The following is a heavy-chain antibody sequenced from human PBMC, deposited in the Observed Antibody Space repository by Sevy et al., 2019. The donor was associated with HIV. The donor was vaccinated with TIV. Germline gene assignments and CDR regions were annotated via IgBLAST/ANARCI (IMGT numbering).Heavy chain of an antibody. CDR3: AREDIVLGEDNYYGIDV. CDR2: IHSGGKI. J-gene: IGHJ6*02. CDR1: GFTLSDYW. D-gene: IGHD2-15*01. Sequence: GGSLRLSCAASGFTLSDYWMAWVRQAPGKGPEWVSVIHSGGKISYADSVQGRFTISRDNSKNTLYLQMNSLRAEDTAVYYCAREDIVLGEDNYYGIDVWGQGTTVTVSS. V-gene: IGHV3-53*01.